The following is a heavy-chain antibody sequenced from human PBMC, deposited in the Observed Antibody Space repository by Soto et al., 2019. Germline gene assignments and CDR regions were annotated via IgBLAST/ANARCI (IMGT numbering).Heavy chain of an antibody. D-gene: IGHD2-15*01. CDR1: GITFSNYV. J-gene: IGHJ4*02. Sequence: GGSLRLSCAASGITFSNYVMSWVRQAPGKGLEWVSGVTGDSVNTYYADPVKGRFTISRDNSRNTLYLQMNSLRAEDTALYHCAISLGATATFLFENWGQGTPVTVSS. CDR2: VTGDSVNT. V-gene: IGHV3-23*01. CDR3: AISLGATATFLFEN.